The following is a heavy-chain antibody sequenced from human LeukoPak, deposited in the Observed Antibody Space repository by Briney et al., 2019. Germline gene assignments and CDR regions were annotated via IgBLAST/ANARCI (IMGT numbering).Heavy chain of an antibody. CDR3: ATSKSSSGWYWDY. CDR2: IYTSGST. CDR1: GGSISSYY. J-gene: IGHJ4*02. Sequence: TPSETLSLXCTVSGGSISSYYWSWNRQPAGKGLEWIGRIYTSGSTNYNPSLKSRVTMSVDTSKNQFSLKLSSVTAADTAVYYCATSKSSSGWYWDYWGQGTLVTVSS. V-gene: IGHV4-4*07. D-gene: IGHD6-19*01.